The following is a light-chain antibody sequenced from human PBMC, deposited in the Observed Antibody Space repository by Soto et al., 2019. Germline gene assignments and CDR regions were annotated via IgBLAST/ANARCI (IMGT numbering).Light chain of an antibody. CDR2: AVF. V-gene: IGKV1-27*01. Sequence: IQMTQSPSSLSASVGDRVTITCRASQGISNYLAWYQQKPGKVPKLLIYAVFTLQSGVPSRFSGSGSWTDFTLTISSLQPEDVATYYCQKYNSALWTFGQGNKVEIK. J-gene: IGKJ1*01. CDR3: QKYNSALWT. CDR1: QGISNY.